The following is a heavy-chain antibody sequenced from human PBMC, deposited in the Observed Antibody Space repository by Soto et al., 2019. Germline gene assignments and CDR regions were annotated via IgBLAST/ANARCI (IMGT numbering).Heavy chain of an antibody. D-gene: IGHD3-22*01. J-gene: IGHJ6*02. Sequence: PGGSLRLSCAASGFTFSSYWMSWVRQAPGKGLEWVANIKQDGSEKYYVDSVKGRFTISRDNAKNSLYLQMNSLRAEDTAVYYCARFYYDSSGYLPSPYYYEYGMDVWGQGTTVTVSS. V-gene: IGHV3-7*04. CDR3: ARFYYDSSGYLPSPYYYEYGMDV. CDR2: IKQDGSEK. CDR1: GFTFSSYW.